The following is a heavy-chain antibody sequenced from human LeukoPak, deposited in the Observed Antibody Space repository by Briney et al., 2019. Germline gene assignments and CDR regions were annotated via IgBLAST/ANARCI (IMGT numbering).Heavy chain of an antibody. D-gene: IGHD3-10*01. CDR1: GGSIIGDF. V-gene: IGHV4-4*07. Sequence: PSETLSLTCTVSGGSIIGDFWSWVRQPAGKGLEWIGRIYASGTTNYNPSLKSRVSMSVDTSKNQFSLKLSSVTAADTAVYYCARANYFGYMDVWGKGTTVTISS. CDR3: ARANYFGYMDV. CDR2: IYASGTT. J-gene: IGHJ6*03.